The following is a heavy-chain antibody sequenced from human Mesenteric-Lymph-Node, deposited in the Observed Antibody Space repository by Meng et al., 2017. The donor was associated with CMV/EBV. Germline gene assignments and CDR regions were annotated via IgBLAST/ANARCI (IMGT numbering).Heavy chain of an antibody. CDR1: DFTFSSYS. CDR2: ISSSSSYI. J-gene: IGHJ4*02. CDR3: AKGITGLY. V-gene: IGHV3-21*01. Sequence: GESLKISCGASDFTFSSYSMNWVRQAPGKGLEWVSSISSSSSYIYYADSVKGRFTISRDNAKNSLYLQMNSLRAEDTAVYYCAKGITGLYWGQGTLVTVSS. D-gene: IGHD1-20*01.